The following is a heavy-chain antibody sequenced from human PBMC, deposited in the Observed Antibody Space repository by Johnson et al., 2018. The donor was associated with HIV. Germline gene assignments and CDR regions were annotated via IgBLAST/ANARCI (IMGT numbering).Heavy chain of an antibody. CDR1: GFTFSSYA. V-gene: IGHV3-30*04. CDR2: ISYDGSNK. D-gene: IGHD6-6*01. Sequence: QVQLVESGGGVVQPGRSLRLSCAASGFTFSSYALHWVRQAPGKGLEWVTVISYDGSNKYYADSVKGRFTISRDHSKNTLYLQMNSLRVEETAVYYCARVEQLGAFDIWGQGTMVTVSS. J-gene: IGHJ3*02. CDR3: ARVEQLGAFDI.